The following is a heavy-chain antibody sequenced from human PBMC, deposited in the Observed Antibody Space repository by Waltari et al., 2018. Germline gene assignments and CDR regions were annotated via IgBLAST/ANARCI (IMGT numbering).Heavy chain of an antibody. CDR2: INPNSGDT. CDR3: ARESAFSTSWYPGFDP. D-gene: IGHD2-2*01. J-gene: IGHJ5*02. V-gene: IGHV1-2*06. Sequence: QVELVQSGAEVRKPGASVKVSCKASGYSLTSYYMHWVRQAPGLGLEWMGRINPNSGDTNSAPKFQGRVTLTRDTSVNTAVLELRSLTSDDTAVYFCARESAFSTSWYPGFDPWGQGTLVTVAS. CDR1: GYSLTSYY.